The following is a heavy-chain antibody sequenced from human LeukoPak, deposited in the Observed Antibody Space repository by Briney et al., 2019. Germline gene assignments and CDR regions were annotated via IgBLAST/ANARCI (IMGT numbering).Heavy chain of an antibody. Sequence: QAGGSLRLSCAASGFTFSSYAMHWVRQAPGKGLEWVAVISYDGSNKYYADSVKGRFTISRDNSKNTLYLQMNSLRAEDTAVYYCARAQDIVAIRSYFDYRGQGTLVTVSS. CDR2: ISYDGSNK. D-gene: IGHD5-12*01. V-gene: IGHV3-30*04. J-gene: IGHJ4*02. CDR3: ARAQDIVAIRSYFDY. CDR1: GFTFSSYA.